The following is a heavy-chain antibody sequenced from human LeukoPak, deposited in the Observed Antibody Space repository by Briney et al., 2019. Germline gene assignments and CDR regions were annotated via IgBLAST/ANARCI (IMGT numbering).Heavy chain of an antibody. D-gene: IGHD2-15*01. J-gene: IGHJ5*02. V-gene: IGHV4-61*09. CDR2: IYTSGST. Sequence: SETLSLTCTVSGGSISSGSYYWSWIRQPAGKGLEWIGHIYTSGSTNYNPSLKSPVTISVDTSKNQFSLDLSSVTAADTAVYYCARGLGYCSGGSCPRWFDRRGQATLVTVCS. CDR1: GGSISSGSYY. CDR3: ARGLGYCSGGSCPRWFDR.